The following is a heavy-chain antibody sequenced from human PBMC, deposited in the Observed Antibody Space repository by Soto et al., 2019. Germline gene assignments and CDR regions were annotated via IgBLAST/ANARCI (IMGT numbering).Heavy chain of an antibody. CDR3: ERDLPYYYYGMDV. J-gene: IGHJ6*02. V-gene: IGHV1-3*01. CDR2: INAGNGNT. Sequence: XSVKVACKAFGYSLTSYAMDWVRQAPGQRLEWMGWINAGNGNTKYSQKFQCRVTITRDTSASTAYMELSSLRSEDTAVYYCERDLPYYYYGMDVWAQGTTVTVSS. CDR1: GYSLTSYA.